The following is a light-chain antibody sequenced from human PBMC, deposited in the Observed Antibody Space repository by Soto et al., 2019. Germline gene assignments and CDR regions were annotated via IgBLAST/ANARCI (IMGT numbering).Light chain of an antibody. CDR1: QSVASNY. J-gene: IGKJ2*01. CDR3: QQYGISHN. Sequence: EIVLTQSPGTLSLSPGERATLSCRASQSVASNYLAWYQQKPGQAPWVLIYGASSRATGIPDRFSGSGSGTDFTLTISRLEPEDFAVYYCQQYGISHNFGQGTKLEIK. V-gene: IGKV3-20*01. CDR2: GAS.